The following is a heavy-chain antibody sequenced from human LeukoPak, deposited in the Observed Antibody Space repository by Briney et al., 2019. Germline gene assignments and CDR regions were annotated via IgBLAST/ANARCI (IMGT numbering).Heavy chain of an antibody. CDR2: IIPIFGTA. V-gene: IGHV1-69*06. CDR1: GGTFSSYA. Sequence: SVKVSCKASGGTFSSYAISWVRQAPGQELEWMGRIIPIFGTANYAQKFQGRVTITADKSTSTAYMELSSLRSEDTAVYYCARGTYYDQGAFDIWGQGTMVTVSS. D-gene: IGHD3-22*01. J-gene: IGHJ3*02. CDR3: ARGTYYDQGAFDI.